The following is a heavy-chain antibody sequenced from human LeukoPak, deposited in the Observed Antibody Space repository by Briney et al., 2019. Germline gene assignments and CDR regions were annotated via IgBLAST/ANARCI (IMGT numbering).Heavy chain of an antibody. Sequence: GGSLRLSCAASGFTFSDYYMSWIRQPPGQGLEWGSYITSSSSYTNYADSVKGRFTISRDNAKNSFYLQMNSLRAEDTAMYYCARQIRGYSGYFDYWGQGSLVTVSS. J-gene: IGHJ4*02. CDR3: ARQIRGYSGYFDY. V-gene: IGHV3-11*03. D-gene: IGHD5-18*01. CDR2: ITSSSSYT. CDR1: GFTFSDYY.